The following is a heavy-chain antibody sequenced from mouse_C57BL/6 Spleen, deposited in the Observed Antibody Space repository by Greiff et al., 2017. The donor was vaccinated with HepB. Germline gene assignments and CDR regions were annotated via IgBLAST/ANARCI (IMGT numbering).Heavy chain of an antibody. CDR2: IYPGSGNT. CDR3: ARVGHRDGYYFDY. D-gene: IGHD3-1*01. CDR1: GYSFTSYY. Sequence: QVQLQQSGPELAKPGASVKISCKASGYSFTSYYIHWVKQRPGQGLEWIGWIYPGSGNTKYNEKFKGKATLTADTTSSTAYMQLSSLTSEDSAVYSCARVGHRDGYYFDYWGQGTTLTVSS. V-gene: IGHV1-66*01. J-gene: IGHJ2*01.